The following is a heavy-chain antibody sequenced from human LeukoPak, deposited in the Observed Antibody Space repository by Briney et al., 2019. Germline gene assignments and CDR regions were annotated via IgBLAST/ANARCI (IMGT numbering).Heavy chain of an antibody. CDR1: GGSFSGYY. Sequence: KPSETLSLTCAVYGGSFSGYYWSWIRQPPGKGLEWIGEINHSGSTNYNPSLKSRVTISVDTSKNQFSLKLSSVTAADTAVYYCARGFSRYYYGSGSYYNPSRSFDYWGQGTLVTVSS. CDR3: ARGFSRYYYGSGSYYNPSRSFDY. J-gene: IGHJ4*02. V-gene: IGHV4-34*01. D-gene: IGHD3-10*01. CDR2: INHSGST.